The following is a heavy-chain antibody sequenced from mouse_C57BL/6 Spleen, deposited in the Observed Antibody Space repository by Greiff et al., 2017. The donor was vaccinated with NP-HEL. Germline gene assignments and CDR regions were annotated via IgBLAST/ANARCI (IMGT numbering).Heavy chain of an antibody. V-gene: IGHV1-42*01. D-gene: IGHD2-3*01. CDR3: ARWMMGAMDY. Sequence: VQLQQSGPELVKPGASVKISCKASGYSFTGYYMNWVKQSPEKSLEWIGEINPSTGGTTYNQKFKAKATLTVDKSSSTAYMQLKSLTSEDSAVYYCARWMMGAMDYWGQGTSVTVSS. CDR2: INPSTGGT. CDR1: GYSFTGYY. J-gene: IGHJ4*01.